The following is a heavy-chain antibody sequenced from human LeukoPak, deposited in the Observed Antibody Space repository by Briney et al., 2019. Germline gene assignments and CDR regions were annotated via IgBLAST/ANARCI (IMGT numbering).Heavy chain of an antibody. D-gene: IGHD4-4*01. CDR2: IYYIGSP. V-gene: IGHV4-59*13. Sequence: SETLSLTCTVSGGSISRYHWSWIRRPPGKGLEWIGYIYYIGSPNYNPSLKSRVTMSVDTSKNQLFLQLKSVTAADTAVYYCARGGMTTVNNFDYWGQGTLVTVSS. CDR1: GGSISRYH. J-gene: IGHJ4*02. CDR3: ARGGMTTVNNFDY.